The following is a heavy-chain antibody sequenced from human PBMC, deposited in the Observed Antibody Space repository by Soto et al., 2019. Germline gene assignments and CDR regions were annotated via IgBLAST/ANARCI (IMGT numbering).Heavy chain of an antibody. CDR3: AKENHDNIAVDL. Sequence: PGGSLRLSCGASGFTFGNHGMHWVRQAPGKGLEWVALISYDGSKTLYLDSVKGRFTISRDNSKNTLYLEMNRLTIEDTAVYYCAKENHDNIAVDLWGQGTLVTVSS. CDR2: ISYDGSKT. V-gene: IGHV3-30*18. J-gene: IGHJ4*02. D-gene: IGHD2-15*01. CDR1: GFTFGNHG.